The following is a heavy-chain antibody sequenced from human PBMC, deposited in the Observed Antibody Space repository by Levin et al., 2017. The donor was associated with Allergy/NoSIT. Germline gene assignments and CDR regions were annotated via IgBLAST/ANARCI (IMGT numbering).Heavy chain of an antibody. V-gene: IGHV5-51*01. CDR2: IYPGDSDT. Sequence: MSGGSLRLSCKGSGSSFTDYWIGWVRRMPGKGLEYMGIIYPGDSDTRYSPSFHGQVTISADKSISTAYLQWSSLKASDTAIYYCARHHCTGGKCYSFDSWGQGTLVTVSS. CDR1: GSSFTDYW. CDR3: ARHHCTGGKCYSFDS. J-gene: IGHJ4*02. D-gene: IGHD2-8*02.